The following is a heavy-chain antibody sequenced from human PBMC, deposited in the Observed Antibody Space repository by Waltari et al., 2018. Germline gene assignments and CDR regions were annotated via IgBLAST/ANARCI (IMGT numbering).Heavy chain of an antibody. V-gene: IGHV3-30*18. Sequence: QVQLVESGGGVVQPGRSLRLSCAASGFTFSSYGMHWVRQAPGKGLEWVAVRSEDGSNKDYADAVKGRFTISRDNSKNTLYLQMNSLRAEDTAVYYCAKDRRDSSGYFAYWGQGTLVTVSS. CDR1: GFTFSSYG. CDR3: AKDRRDSSGYFAY. CDR2: RSEDGSNK. D-gene: IGHD3-22*01. J-gene: IGHJ4*02.